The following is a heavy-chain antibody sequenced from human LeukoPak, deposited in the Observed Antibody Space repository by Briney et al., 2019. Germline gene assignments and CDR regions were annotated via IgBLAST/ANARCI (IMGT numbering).Heavy chain of an antibody. CDR1: GGSISSYY. J-gene: IGHJ3*02. CDR3: ARDRSEILAGSVYAFDI. CDR2: IYYSGSN. V-gene: IGHV4-59*01. D-gene: IGHD3-9*01. Sequence: SETLSLTCTVSGGSISSYYWSWIRQPPGKGLEWIGYIYYSGSNNYNPSLKSRVTISVDTSKNQFSLKLSSVTAADTAVYYCARDRSEILAGSVYAFDICGQGTMVTVSS.